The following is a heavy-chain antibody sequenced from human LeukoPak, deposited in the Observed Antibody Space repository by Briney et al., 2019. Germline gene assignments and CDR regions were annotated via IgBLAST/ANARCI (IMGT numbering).Heavy chain of an antibody. D-gene: IGHD3-10*01. V-gene: IGHV3-7*03. CDR3: AKVSRFGELMPLGPYYFDY. CDR1: GFTFSSYW. J-gene: IGHJ4*02. Sequence: GGSLRLSCAASGFTFSSYWMSWVRQAPGKGLEWVANIKQDGSEKYYVDSVKGRFTISRDNAKNSLYLQMNSLRAEDTALYYCAKVSRFGELMPLGPYYFDYWGQGTLVTVSS. CDR2: IKQDGSEK.